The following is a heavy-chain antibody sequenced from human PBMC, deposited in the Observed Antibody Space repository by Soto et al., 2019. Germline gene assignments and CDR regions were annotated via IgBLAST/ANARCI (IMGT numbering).Heavy chain of an antibody. J-gene: IGHJ4*02. D-gene: IGHD2-2*01. CDR1: GGSISNYH. Sequence: SETLSLTCLVSGGSISNYHWSWIRQPPGKGLEWIGYIYSSGSTNYNPSLKSRVTISVDTSKNQFSLKVSSVTAADTAVYYCGRHNKQTSRQYSFDSWGQGTLVTVSS. CDR2: IYSSGST. CDR3: GRHNKQTSRQYSFDS. V-gene: IGHV4-59*08.